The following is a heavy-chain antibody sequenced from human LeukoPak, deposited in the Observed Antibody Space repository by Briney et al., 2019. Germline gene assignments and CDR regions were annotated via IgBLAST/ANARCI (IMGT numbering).Heavy chain of an antibody. V-gene: IGHV1-8*01. CDR3: ARGLYDSSGYEVDP. CDR2: MNPNSGNT. J-gene: IGHJ5*02. CDR1: GYTFTSYD. Sequence: ASVKVSCKASGYTFTSYDTNWVRQATGQGLEWMGWMNPNSGNTGYAQKFQGRVTMTRNTSISTAYMELSSLRSEDTAVYYCARGLYDSSGYEVDPWGQGTLVTVSS. D-gene: IGHD3-22*01.